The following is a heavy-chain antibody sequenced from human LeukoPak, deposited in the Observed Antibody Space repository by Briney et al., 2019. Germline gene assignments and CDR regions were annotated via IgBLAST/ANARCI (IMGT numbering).Heavy chain of an antibody. CDR3: AHKSASSGYYYFDY. D-gene: IGHD3-22*01. CDR1: GFSLSTNGVS. V-gene: IGHV2-5*02. Sequence: GPTLVNPTQTLTLTCTFSGFSLSTNGVSVGWIRQPPGKALEWLALIYWDDDKRYSPSLKSRLTITKDTSKNQVVLTMTNMDLVDTATYYCAHKSASSGYYYFDYWGQGTLVTVSS. J-gene: IGHJ4*02. CDR2: IYWDDDK.